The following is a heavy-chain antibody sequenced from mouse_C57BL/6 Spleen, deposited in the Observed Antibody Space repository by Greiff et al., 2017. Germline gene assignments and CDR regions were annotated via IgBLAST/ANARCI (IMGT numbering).Heavy chain of an antibody. CDR2: IYPGDGDT. V-gene: IGHV1-80*01. Sequence: VQLQQSGAELVKPGASVKISCKASGYAFSSYWMNWVKQRPGKGLEWIGQIYPGDGDTNYNGKFKGKATLTADKSSSTAYMQLSSLTSEDSAVYFCARNHYGNPSYWYFDVWGTGTTVTVSS. CDR3: ARNHYGNPSYWYFDV. J-gene: IGHJ1*03. D-gene: IGHD2-1*01. CDR1: GYAFSSYW.